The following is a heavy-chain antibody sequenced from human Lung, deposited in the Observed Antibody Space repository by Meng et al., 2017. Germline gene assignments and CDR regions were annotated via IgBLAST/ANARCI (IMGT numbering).Heavy chain of an antibody. CDR3: ARSQQWLDS. Sequence: QVHLQRSGPGLVKPARTLPHTCAIAGDSVSSNSAAWNWIRQSPSRGLEWLGRTYYRSKWYNGYAVSVRSRITINPDTSKNQFSLQLNSVTPEDTAVYYCARSQQWLDSWGQGTLVTVSS. D-gene: IGHD6-19*01. J-gene: IGHJ4*02. CDR2: TYYRSKWYN. V-gene: IGHV6-1*01. CDR1: GDSVSSNSAA.